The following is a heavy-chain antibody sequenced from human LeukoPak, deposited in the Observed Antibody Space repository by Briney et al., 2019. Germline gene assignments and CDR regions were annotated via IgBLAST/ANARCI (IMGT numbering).Heavy chain of an antibody. Sequence: SVKVSCKASGGTFSSYAISWVRQAPGQGLEWMGGIIPIFGTANYAQKFQGRVTITADESTSTAYMELSSLRSEDTAVYYCARVLRPYDSSGYYSADAFDIWGQGTMVTVSS. D-gene: IGHD3-22*01. J-gene: IGHJ3*02. CDR2: IIPIFGTA. CDR3: ARVLRPYDSSGYYSADAFDI. CDR1: GGTFSSYA. V-gene: IGHV1-69*01.